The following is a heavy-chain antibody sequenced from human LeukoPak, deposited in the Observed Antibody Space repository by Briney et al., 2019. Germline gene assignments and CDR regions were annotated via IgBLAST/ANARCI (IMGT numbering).Heavy chain of an antibody. CDR2: IKQDGSEE. CDR3: ASGRQLGY. J-gene: IGHJ4*02. D-gene: IGHD6-13*01. CDR1: GFSFSDYW. V-gene: IGHV3-7*01. Sequence: GGSLRLSCAASGFSFSDYWMSWVSQAPGKGLEWVANIKQDGSEEYYVDSAKGRFTISRDNAKNSLYLQMNSLRAEDTAVYYCASGRQLGYWGQGTLVTVSS.